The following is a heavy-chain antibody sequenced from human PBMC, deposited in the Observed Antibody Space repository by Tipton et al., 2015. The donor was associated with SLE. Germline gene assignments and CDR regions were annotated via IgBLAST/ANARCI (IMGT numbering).Heavy chain of an antibody. Sequence: TLSLTCTVSGGSISSGGYYWSWIRQPPGKGLEWIGEINHSGSTNYNPSLKSRVTISVDTSKNQFSLKLSSVTAADTAVYYCARGSIAADVTSWGAFDIWGQGTMVTVSS. CDR3: ARGSIAADVTSWGAFDI. CDR1: GGSISSGGYY. D-gene: IGHD6-13*01. CDR2: INHSGST. V-gene: IGHV4-39*07. J-gene: IGHJ3*02.